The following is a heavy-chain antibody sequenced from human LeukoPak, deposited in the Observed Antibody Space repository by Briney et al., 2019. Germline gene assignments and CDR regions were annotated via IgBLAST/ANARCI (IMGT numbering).Heavy chain of an antibody. CDR2: SYYSGST. D-gene: IGHD3-10*01. CDR3: ARRGTSYYGSGSNSLYNWFDP. J-gene: IGHJ5*02. CDR1: GGSISSSSYY. Sequence: PSETLSLTCTVSGGSISSSSYYWGWIRQPPGKGLEWVGSSYYSGSTDYNPSLKSRVTISVDTSKNQFSLKLSSVTAADTAVYYCARRGTSYYGSGSNSLYNWFDPWGPGTLVTVSS. V-gene: IGHV4-39*01.